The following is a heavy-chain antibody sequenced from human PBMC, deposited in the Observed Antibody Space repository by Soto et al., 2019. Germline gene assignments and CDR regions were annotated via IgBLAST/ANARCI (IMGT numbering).Heavy chain of an antibody. V-gene: IGHV4-4*02. CDR2: IYHSGST. J-gene: IGHJ6*02. CDR1: GGSISSSNW. D-gene: IGHD2-2*01. CDR3: ASSLPNIVVVPAAPKTYYYYGMDV. Sequence: SETLSLTCAVSGGSISSSNWWSWVRQPPGKGLEWIGEIYHSGSTNYNPSLKSRVTISVDKSKNQFSLKLSSVTAADTAVYYCASSLPNIVVVPAAPKTYYYYGMDVWGQGTTVTV.